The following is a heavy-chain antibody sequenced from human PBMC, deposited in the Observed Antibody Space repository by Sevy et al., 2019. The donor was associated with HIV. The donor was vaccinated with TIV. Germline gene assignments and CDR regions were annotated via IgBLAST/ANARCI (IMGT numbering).Heavy chain of an antibody. Sequence: ASVKVSCKASGYTFTSYYMHWVRQAPGQGLEWMGIINPSGGSTSYAQKFQGRFTMTRDTSTSTVYMELSSLRSEDTAVYYCARDSDNYDILTGYYPFDYWGQGTLVTVSS. V-gene: IGHV1-46*01. CDR2: INPSGGST. CDR3: ARDSDNYDILTGYYPFDY. CDR1: GYTFTSYY. J-gene: IGHJ4*02. D-gene: IGHD3-9*01.